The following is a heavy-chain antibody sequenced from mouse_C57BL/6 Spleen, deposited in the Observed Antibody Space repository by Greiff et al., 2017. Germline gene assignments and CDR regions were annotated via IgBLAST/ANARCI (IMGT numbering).Heavy chain of an antibody. J-gene: IGHJ1*03. CDR3: ARMVTTGRRYFDV. Sequence: VQLQQSGPELVKPGASVKISCKASGYSFTGYYMNWVKQSPEKSLEWIGEINPSTGGTTYNQKFKAKATLTVDKSSSTAYMQLKSLTSEDSAVYYCARMVTTGRRYFDVWGTGTTVTVSS. CDR1: GYSFTGYY. CDR2: INPSTGGT. D-gene: IGHD2-2*01. V-gene: IGHV1-42*01.